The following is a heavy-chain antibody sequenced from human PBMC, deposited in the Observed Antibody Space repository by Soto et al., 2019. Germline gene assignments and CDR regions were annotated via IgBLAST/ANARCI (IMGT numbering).Heavy chain of an antibody. V-gene: IGHV4-59*08. Sequence: SETLSLTCTVSGGSISSYYWSWIRQPPGKGLEWIGYIYYSGSTNYNPSLKSRVTISVDTSKNQFSLKLSSVTAADTAVYYCAIHTPPRAGDFDYWGQGTLVTVSS. CDR2: IYYSGST. CDR1: GGSISSYY. J-gene: IGHJ4*02. CDR3: AIHTPPRAGDFDY. D-gene: IGHD7-27*01.